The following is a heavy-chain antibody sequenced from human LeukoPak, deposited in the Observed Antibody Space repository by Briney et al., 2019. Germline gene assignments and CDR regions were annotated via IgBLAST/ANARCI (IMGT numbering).Heavy chain of an antibody. CDR3: ASLYSGSYYRSDAFDI. CDR2: LFHTRGA. Sequence: SETLSLTCSVSGGSISGYYWSWSRQPPGKGVEWIGNLFHTRGAWYKSSLKSRVTTSVDTSKNEFSLRLRSVTAADTAVYYCASLYSGSYYRSDAFDIWGQGTMVTVSS. CDR1: GGSISGYY. J-gene: IGHJ3*02. V-gene: IGHV4-59*01. D-gene: IGHD1-26*01.